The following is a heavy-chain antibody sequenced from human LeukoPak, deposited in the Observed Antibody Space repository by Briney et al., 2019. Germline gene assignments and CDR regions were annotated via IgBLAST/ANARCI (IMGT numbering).Heavy chain of an antibody. D-gene: IGHD3-10*01. V-gene: IGHV4-38-2*01. CDR2: IYHSGST. Sequence: SETLSLTCAVSGYSISSGYYWGWIRQPPGKGLEWIGSIYHSGSTYYNPSPKRRVTISVDTSKNQFSLKLSSVTAADTAVYYCARGRYYGSGSPNSNWFDSWGQGTLVTVSS. CDR3: ARGRYYGSGSPNSNWFDS. J-gene: IGHJ5*01. CDR1: GYSISSGYY.